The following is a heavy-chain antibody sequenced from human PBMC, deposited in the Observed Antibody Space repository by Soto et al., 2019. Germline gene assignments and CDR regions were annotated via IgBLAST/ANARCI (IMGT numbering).Heavy chain of an antibody. J-gene: IGHJ4*02. Sequence: GGSLRLSCAASGFTFSDYSMNWVRQAPGKGLEWVSYISSRSSTTYYADSVKGRFTISRDNAKNSLYLQMNSLRDEDTAVYYCARDQGYYGSGSYYKYWGQGTLVTVSS. CDR3: ARDQGYYGSGSYYKY. V-gene: IGHV3-48*02. CDR2: ISSRSSTT. CDR1: GFTFSDYS. D-gene: IGHD3-10*01.